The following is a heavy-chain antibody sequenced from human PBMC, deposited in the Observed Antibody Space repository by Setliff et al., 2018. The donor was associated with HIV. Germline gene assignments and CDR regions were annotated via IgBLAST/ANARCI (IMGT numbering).Heavy chain of an antibody. Sequence: PGGSLRLSCAASGFTFSDYYMSWIRQAPGKGLEWVSYISSSGSTIYYADSVKGRFTISRDNAKNSLYLQMNSLRAEDTAVYYCARRGDYYYYYYAMDFWGQGTTVTVSS. CDR1: GFTFSDYY. CDR3: ARRGDYYYYYYAMDF. D-gene: IGHD3-10*01. J-gene: IGHJ6*02. V-gene: IGHV3-11*04. CDR2: ISSSGSTI.